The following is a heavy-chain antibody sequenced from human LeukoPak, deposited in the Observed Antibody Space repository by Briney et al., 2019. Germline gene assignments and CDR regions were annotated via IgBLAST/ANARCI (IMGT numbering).Heavy chain of an antibody. Sequence: ASVKVSCKASGYTFTSYGISWVRQATGQGLEWMGWMNPNSGNTGYAQKFQGRVTMTRNTSISTAYMELSSLRSEDTAVYYCARGVGVVIIPNHYYYYYGMDVWGQGTTVTVSS. D-gene: IGHD3-3*01. CDR1: GYTFTSYG. J-gene: IGHJ6*02. V-gene: IGHV1-8*02. CDR3: ARGVGVVIIPNHYYYYYGMDV. CDR2: MNPNSGNT.